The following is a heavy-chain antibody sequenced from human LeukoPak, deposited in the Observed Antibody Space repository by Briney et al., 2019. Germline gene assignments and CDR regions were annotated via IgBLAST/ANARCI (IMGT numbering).Heavy chain of an antibody. CDR2: IGYDESKK. CDR3: AKGLRTGVGPYMGYHYYMDV. D-gene: IGHD3-16*01. V-gene: IGHV3-30*02. CDR1: GFTFNNFG. Sequence: PGGSLRLSCEASGFTFNNFGMHWVRQAPGKGLEWVAFIGYDESKKYYADSVKGRFTISRDNSKNTLYLQMNSLRAEDTSVYYCAKGLRTGVGPYMGYHYYMDVWGKGATVTVSS. J-gene: IGHJ6*03.